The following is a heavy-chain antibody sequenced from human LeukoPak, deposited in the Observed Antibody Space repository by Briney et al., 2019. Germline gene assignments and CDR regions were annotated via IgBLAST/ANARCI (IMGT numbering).Heavy chain of an antibody. CDR2: FSAYNGNT. V-gene: IGHV1-18*01. CDR1: GYTFTSYG. D-gene: IGHD6-6*01. J-gene: IGHJ4*02. Sequence: ASVKVSCKASGYTFTSYGISWVRQAPGLGLEWMGWFSAYNGNTNYAQKLQGRVTMTTDTSTSTAYMELRSLRSDDTAVYYCARAKRASSSAPGDYWGQGTLVTVSS. CDR3: ARAKRASSSAPGDY.